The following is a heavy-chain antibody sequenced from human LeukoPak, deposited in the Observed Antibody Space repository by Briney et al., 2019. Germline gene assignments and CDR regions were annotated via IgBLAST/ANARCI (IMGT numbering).Heavy chain of an antibody. CDR3: MSYAGRSDDY. CDR1: RFTFSNYW. Sequence: GGSLRLSCAASRFTFSNYWMSWVRQAPGKGLEWVANINQDGSEKYFVDSVRGRFSISRDNAKNSLYLQMNSLRAEDTAVYYCMSYAGRSDDYWGQGTLVTVSS. V-gene: IGHV3-7*05. CDR2: INQDGSEK. J-gene: IGHJ4*02. D-gene: IGHD3-16*01.